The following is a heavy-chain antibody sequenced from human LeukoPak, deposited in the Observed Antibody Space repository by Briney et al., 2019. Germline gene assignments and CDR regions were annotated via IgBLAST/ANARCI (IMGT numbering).Heavy chain of an antibody. CDR3: ATLHRDYYDSSGF. Sequence: ASVKVSCKASGGTFSSYAISWVRQAPGQGLEWMGRINPNSGGTNYAQKFQGRVTMTRDTSISTAYMELSRLRSDDTAVYYCATLHRDYYDSSGFWGQGTLVTVSS. J-gene: IGHJ4*01. D-gene: IGHD3-22*01. CDR1: GGTFSSYA. V-gene: IGHV1-2*06. CDR2: INPNSGGT.